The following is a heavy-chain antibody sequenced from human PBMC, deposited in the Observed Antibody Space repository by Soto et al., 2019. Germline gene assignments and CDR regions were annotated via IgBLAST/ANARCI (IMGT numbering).Heavy chain of an antibody. J-gene: IGHJ4*02. Sequence: SETLSLTCTVSGGSISSYYWSWIRQPPGKGLEWIGYIYYSGSTNYNPSLKSRVTISVDTSKNQFSLKLSSVTAADTAVYYCARVSYGTLIDYWGQGTLVTVSS. CDR2: IYYSGST. CDR3: ARVSYGTLIDY. CDR1: GGSISSYY. V-gene: IGHV4-59*01. D-gene: IGHD5-18*01.